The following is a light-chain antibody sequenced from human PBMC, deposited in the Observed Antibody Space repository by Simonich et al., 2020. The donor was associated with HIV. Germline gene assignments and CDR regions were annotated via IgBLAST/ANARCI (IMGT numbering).Light chain of an antibody. V-gene: IGKV4-1*01. J-gene: IGKJ3*01. CDR2: WAS. CDR3: QQYYSTPDT. Sequence: DIVMTQSPDSLAVSLGERATINCKSSQRVLYSSNNKNYLAWYQQKPGQPPKLLLYWASTREAGVPDRFIGSGSGTDFTLTISSLQAEDVAVYYCQQYYSTPDTFGPGTKVDIK. CDR1: QRVLYSSNNKNY.